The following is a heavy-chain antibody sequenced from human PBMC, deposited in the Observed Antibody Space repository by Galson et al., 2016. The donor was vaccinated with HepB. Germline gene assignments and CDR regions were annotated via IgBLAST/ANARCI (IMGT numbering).Heavy chain of an antibody. J-gene: IGHJ4*02. CDR1: GSRFTKFW. CDR3: TTGGTDY. CDR2: IYPGDSET. Sequence: QSGAEVTKPGESLTISCQASGSRFTKFWIGWVRQMPGKGLEWMGIIYPGDSETRYSPSFEGQVTISADKSINTAYLHWNSPRASDTAVYYCTTGGTDYWDQGTLVTGSS. V-gene: IGHV5-51*01. D-gene: IGHD3-16*01.